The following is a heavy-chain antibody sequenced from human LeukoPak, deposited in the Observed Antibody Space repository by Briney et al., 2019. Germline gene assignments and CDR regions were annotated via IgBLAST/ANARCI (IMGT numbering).Heavy chain of an antibody. CDR2: INPNSGGT. J-gene: IGHJ4*02. V-gene: IGHV1-2*02. CDR1: GYTFTGYY. D-gene: IGHD3-3*01. CDR3: ARSSLEATSDY. Sequence: ASVKVSCKASGYTFTGYYMHWVRQAPGQGLGWMGWINPNSGGTNYAQKFQGRVTVTRDTSISTAYMELSRLRPDDTAVYYCARSSLEATSDYWGQGTLVTVSS.